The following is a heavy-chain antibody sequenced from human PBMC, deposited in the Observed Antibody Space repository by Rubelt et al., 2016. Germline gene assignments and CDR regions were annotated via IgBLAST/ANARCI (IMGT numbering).Heavy chain of an antibody. J-gene: IGHJ6*03. Sequence: GGSLRLSCAASGFTFSSYAMSWVRQAPGKGLEWVSAISGSGGSTYYADSVKGRFTISRDNSKNTLYLQMNSLRAEDTAVYYCATSTNPGSSSLYYYYYYYMDVWGKGTTVTVSS. CDR2: ISGSGGST. CDR3: ATSTNPGSSSLYYYYYYYMDV. D-gene: IGHD6-6*01. V-gene: IGHV3-23*01. CDR1: GFTFSSYA.